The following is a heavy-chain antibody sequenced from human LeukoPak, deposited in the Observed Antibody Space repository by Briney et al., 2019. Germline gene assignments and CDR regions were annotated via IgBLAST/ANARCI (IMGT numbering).Heavy chain of an antibody. J-gene: IGHJ4*02. D-gene: IGHD3-22*01. Sequence: PGGSLRLSCAASGFTFSSYAMHWVRQAPGKGLEWVAVISYDGSNKYYADSVKGRFTISRDNSKNTLYLQMNSLRAEDTAVYYCAKIVVVITGNDYWGQGTLVTVSS. CDR2: ISYDGSNK. CDR1: GFTFSSYA. CDR3: AKIVVVITGNDY. V-gene: IGHV3-30-3*01.